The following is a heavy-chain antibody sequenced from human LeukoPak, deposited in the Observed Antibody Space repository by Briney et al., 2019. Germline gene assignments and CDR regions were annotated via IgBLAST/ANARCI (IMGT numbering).Heavy chain of an antibody. CDR2: ISSDSGAI. D-gene: IGHD1-1*01. J-gene: IGHJ4*02. CDR3: VRELAY. CDR1: GFTFSTYM. V-gene: IGHV3-48*01. Sequence: GGSLRLSCAASGFTFSTYMMNWVRQAPGKGLEWLSYISSDSGAIYYADSVQGRFTISRDNAQKSLYLQMNSLRVEAPAVYYCVRELAYGGPGSLVTVSS.